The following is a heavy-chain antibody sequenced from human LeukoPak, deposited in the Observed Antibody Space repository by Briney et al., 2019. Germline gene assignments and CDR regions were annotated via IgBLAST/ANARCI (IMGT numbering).Heavy chain of an antibody. V-gene: IGHV3-30*03. Sequence: GGSLRLSCAASGFTFSSYGMHWVRQAPGKGLEWVAVISYVGSNKYYAGSVKGRFTISRDNAKNTLNLQMNSLRAEDTAVYYCARDLGQYYDTSDNWFDPWGQGTLVTVSS. D-gene: IGHD3-22*01. CDR1: GFTFSSYG. CDR2: ISYVGSNK. J-gene: IGHJ5*02. CDR3: ARDLGQYYDTSDNWFDP.